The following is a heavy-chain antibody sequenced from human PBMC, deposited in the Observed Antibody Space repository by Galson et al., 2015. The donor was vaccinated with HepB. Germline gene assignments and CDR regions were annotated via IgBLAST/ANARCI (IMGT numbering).Heavy chain of an antibody. D-gene: IGHD1-1*01. Sequence: SLRLSCAASGFTFSSYSMNWVRQAPGKGLEWVSSISSGSSYMYYTDSVKGRFTISRDNAKNSLYLQMNSLRAEDTAVYYCARETNWETSYYYNGLDVWGQGTTVTVSS. CDR1: GFTFSSYS. CDR3: ARETNWETSYYYNGLDV. V-gene: IGHV3-21*01. CDR2: ISSGSSYM. J-gene: IGHJ6*02.